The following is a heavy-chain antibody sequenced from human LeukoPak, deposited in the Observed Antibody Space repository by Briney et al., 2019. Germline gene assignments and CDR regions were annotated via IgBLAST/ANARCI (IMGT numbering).Heavy chain of an antibody. D-gene: IGHD2-2*01. CDR2: IYYSGST. Sequence: PSETLSLTCTVSGGSISSSGYYWGWIRQPPGKGLEWIGSIYYSGSTYYNPSLKSRVTISVDTSKNQFSLKLSSVTAADTAVYYCARIVVPAAIRWFDPWGQGTLVTVSS. CDR1: GGSISSSGYY. CDR3: ARIVVPAAIRWFDP. V-gene: IGHV4-39*07. J-gene: IGHJ5*02.